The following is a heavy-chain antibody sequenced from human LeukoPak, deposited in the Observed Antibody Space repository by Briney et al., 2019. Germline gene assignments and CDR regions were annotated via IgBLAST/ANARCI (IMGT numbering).Heavy chain of an antibody. CDR1: GFTFISYG. CDR3: AREEGVRGYSYGYYYYGMDI. CDR2: IWYDGSNK. Sequence: GRYLRLSCAASGFTFISYGMHWVRPGPGKGLEGGAVIWYDGSNKYYAVSVKGRFTISRDNSNNTLDQQMNSLRAEDTAVYYCAREEGVRGYSYGYYYYGMDIWGKGTTVTVSA. J-gene: IGHJ6*04. D-gene: IGHD5-18*01. V-gene: IGHV3-33*01.